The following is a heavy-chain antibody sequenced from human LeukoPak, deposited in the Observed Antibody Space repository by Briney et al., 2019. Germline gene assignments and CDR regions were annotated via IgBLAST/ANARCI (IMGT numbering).Heavy chain of an antibody. CDR2: IYHSWST. D-gene: IGHD6-6*01. CDR1: GYFIRSGYY. J-gene: IGHJ6*03. V-gene: IGHV4-38-2*01. CDR3: ARGPIGRQLVRYYYYYTDV. Sequence: SETLSLICAVSGYFIRSGYYWGWIRQPPGNGLEWIGSIYHSWSTYYNQALKSQVTIAVDTSKNQFSLKLSSVTAADTAVYYCARGPIGRQLVRYYYYYTDVWGKGTTVTVSS.